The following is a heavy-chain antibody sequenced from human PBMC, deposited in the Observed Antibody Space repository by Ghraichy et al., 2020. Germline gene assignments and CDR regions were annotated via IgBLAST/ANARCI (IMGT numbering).Heavy chain of an antibody. CDR3: ARGRSRVVVVAATPSYFDY. Sequence: SETLSLTCAVYGGSFSGYYWSWIRQPPGKGLEWIGEINHSGSTNYNPSLKSRVTISVDTSKNQFSLKLSSVTAADTAVYYCARGRSRVVVVAATPSYFDYWGQGTLVTVSS. CDR1: GGSFSGYY. D-gene: IGHD2-15*01. CDR2: INHSGST. V-gene: IGHV4-34*01. J-gene: IGHJ4*02.